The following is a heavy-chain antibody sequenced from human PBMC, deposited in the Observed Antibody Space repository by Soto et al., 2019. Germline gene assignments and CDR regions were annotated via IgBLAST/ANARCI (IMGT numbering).Heavy chain of an antibody. J-gene: IGHJ4*02. CDR2: IAYDGSNI. D-gene: IGHD3-3*01. V-gene: IGHV3-30-3*01. CDR1: GFTFSNYA. CDR3: ARDQDARFYFDY. Sequence: QVRLVESGGGVVQPGRSLRLSCAASGFTFSNYAMHWVRQAPGKGLEWLAVIAYDGSNIFYADSVKGRFTISRDNSRNTLYLQMSSLRVKDTATYYCARDQDARFYFDYWGQGTLVIVSS.